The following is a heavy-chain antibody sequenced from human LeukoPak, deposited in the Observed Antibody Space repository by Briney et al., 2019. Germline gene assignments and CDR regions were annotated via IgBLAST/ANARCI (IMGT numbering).Heavy chain of an antibody. CDR3: ATSRMVRGVISFFDP. J-gene: IGHJ5*02. D-gene: IGHD3-10*01. Sequence: SGGSLRLSCVASGFTFSSYEMNWVRQAPGKGLEWLSYIGSSDSTTHYADSVKGRFTISRDNAKNSLYLQMNSLRAEDTAVYYCATSRMVRGVISFFDPWGQGTLVTVSS. CDR1: GFTFSSYE. V-gene: IGHV3-48*03. CDR2: IGSSDSTT.